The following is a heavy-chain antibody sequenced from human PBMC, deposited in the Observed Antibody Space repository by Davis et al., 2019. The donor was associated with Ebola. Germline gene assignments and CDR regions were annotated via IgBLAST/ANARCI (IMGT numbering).Heavy chain of an antibody. CDR1: GGSISSYY. J-gene: IGHJ5*02. CDR3: AREVRDRITIFGVALNWFDP. Sequence: PSETLSLTCTVSGGSISSYYWSWIRQPPGKGLEWIGYIYYSGSTNYNPSLKSRVAISVDTSKYQFSLKLSSVTAADTAVYYCAREVRDRITIFGVALNWFDPWGQGTLVTVSS. V-gene: IGHV4-59*12. D-gene: IGHD3-3*01. CDR2: IYYSGST.